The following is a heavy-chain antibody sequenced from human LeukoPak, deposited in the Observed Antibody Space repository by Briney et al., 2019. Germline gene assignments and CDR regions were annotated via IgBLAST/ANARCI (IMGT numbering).Heavy chain of an antibody. V-gene: IGHV3-48*04. Sequence: GGSLRLSCAASGFTFSSYSMNWVRQAPGKGLEWVSYISSSGNTIFYADSVKGQFTISRDNTKNSLYLQMNSLRAEDTAVYYCATTAMATADYWGQGALVTVSS. CDR2: ISSSGNTI. CDR3: ATTAMATADY. D-gene: IGHD5-24*01. CDR1: GFTFSSYS. J-gene: IGHJ4*02.